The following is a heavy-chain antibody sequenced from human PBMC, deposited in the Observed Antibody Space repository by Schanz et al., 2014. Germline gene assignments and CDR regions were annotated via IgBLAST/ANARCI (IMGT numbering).Heavy chain of an antibody. V-gene: IGHV1-69*04. CDR1: GYAFTTYG. CDR2: IIPILGIA. Sequence: QVHLVQSGAEVKKPGASVRVSCKVSGYAFTTYGISWVRQAPGQGLEWMGRIIPILGIANYAQKFQGRVTITADRSTSTAYMELNSLRSEDTAVYYCARLGTGMAVAGSVIDSYYYYMDVWGEGTTVTVSS. CDR3: ARLGTGMAVAGSVIDSYYYYMDV. J-gene: IGHJ6*03. D-gene: IGHD6-19*01.